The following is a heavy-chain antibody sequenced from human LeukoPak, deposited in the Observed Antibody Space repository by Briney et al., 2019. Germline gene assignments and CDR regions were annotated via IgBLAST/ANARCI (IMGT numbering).Heavy chain of an antibody. D-gene: IGHD3-22*01. CDR2: IYYSGST. Sequence: PSETLSLTCTVSGGSISSYYWSWIRQPPGKGLEWIGYIYYSGSTNYNPSLKSRVTMSVDTSKNQFSLKLSSVTAADTAVYYCARSFWYGSGYPNYFDYWGQGTLVTVSS. V-gene: IGHV4-59*01. J-gene: IGHJ4*02. CDR1: GGSISSYY. CDR3: ARSFWYGSGYPNYFDY.